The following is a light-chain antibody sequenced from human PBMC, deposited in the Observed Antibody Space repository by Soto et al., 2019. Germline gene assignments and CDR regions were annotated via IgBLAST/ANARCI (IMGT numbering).Light chain of an antibody. V-gene: IGKV1-5*01. Sequence: DIQMTQSPSTLSASVGDRVTITCRASQSISSRLAWNQQKPGKAPKLLIYDASRLESGVPSRFSGSGSGTEFTLTISSLQPDDFATYYCQQYNSYSTFGQGTKVEIK. CDR2: DAS. CDR3: QQYNSYST. CDR1: QSISSR. J-gene: IGKJ1*01.